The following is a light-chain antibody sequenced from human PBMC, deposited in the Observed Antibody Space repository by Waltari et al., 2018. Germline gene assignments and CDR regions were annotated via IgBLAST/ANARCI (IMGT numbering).Light chain of an antibody. V-gene: IGKV3-15*01. CDR1: QTISNN. CDR3: QQYNTLLS. J-gene: IGKJ4*01. Sequence: EIVMTQSPATLSVSPGERATLSCRASQTISNNLAWYQQKPGQVPRLLIYGASTTATGIPARFSGSGSGTEFTLTISSLQSEDFAVYYCQQYNTLLSFGGGTKVGF. CDR2: GAS.